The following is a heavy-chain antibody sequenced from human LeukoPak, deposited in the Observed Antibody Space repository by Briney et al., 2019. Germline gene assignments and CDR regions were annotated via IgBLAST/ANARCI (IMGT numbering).Heavy chain of an antibody. J-gene: IGHJ5*02. V-gene: IGHV1-2*02. D-gene: IGHD6-19*01. Sequence: GASVKVSCKASGYTFTGYYMHWVRQAPGQGLEWMGWINPNSGGSNYAQKFQGRVTMTRDTSISTAYMELSRLRSDDTAVYYCARASNIDIAVSGTNWFDPWGQGTLVTVSS. CDR3: ARASNIDIAVSGTNWFDP. CDR1: GYTFTGYY. CDR2: INPNSGGS.